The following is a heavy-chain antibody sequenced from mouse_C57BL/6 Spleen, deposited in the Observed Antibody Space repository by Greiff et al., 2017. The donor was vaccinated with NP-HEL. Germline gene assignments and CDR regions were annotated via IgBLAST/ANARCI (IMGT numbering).Heavy chain of an antibody. CDR1: GYTFTSYW. V-gene: IGHV1-64*01. CDR3: AREDILLPY. CDR2: IHPNSGST. Sequence: QVQLQQSGAELVKPGASVKLSCKASGYTFTSYWMHWVKQSPGQGLEWIGMIHPNSGSTNYNEKFKSKATLTVDKSSSTVYMQLSSLTSEDSAVYCCAREDILLPYWGQGTTLTVSS. D-gene: IGHD1-1*01. J-gene: IGHJ2*01.